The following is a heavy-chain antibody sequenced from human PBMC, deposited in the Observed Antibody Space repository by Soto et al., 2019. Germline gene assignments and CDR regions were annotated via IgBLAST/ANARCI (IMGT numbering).Heavy chain of an antibody. J-gene: IGHJ3*02. CDR3: GKDYDPLILTGSLDFDI. V-gene: IGHV3-30*18. D-gene: IGHD3-9*01. CDR1: GFSFSSYG. Sequence: PGGSLRLSCASSGFSFSSYGMYWVRQAPGKGLEWVAVMSYDGSKKYYADSVKGRFTISRDNSKNTLYVQMNSLRVEDTAVYYCGKDYDPLILTGSLDFDIWGRGTMVTVSS. CDR2: MSYDGSKK.